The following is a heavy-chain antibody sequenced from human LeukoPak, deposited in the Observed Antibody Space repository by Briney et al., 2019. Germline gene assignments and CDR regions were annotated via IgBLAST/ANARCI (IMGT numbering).Heavy chain of an antibody. D-gene: IGHD2-21*02. Sequence: ASVKVSCRASGYTFSDYGIAWVRQAPGQGLEWIGWVSTFYPYTNYAQKFQGRVTMTTDTSTTAYMELTSLTSDDMAVYYCARDHPAYCGADCYKYYYDHWGQGSLVTVSS. CDR2: VSTFYPYT. CDR1: GYTFSDYG. CDR3: ARDHPAYCGADCYKYYYDH. V-gene: IGHV1-18*03. J-gene: IGHJ4*02.